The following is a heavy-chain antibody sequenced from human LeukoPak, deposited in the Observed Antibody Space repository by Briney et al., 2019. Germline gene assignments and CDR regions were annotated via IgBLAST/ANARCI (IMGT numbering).Heavy chain of an antibody. CDR2: IYYSGST. J-gene: IGHJ3*02. D-gene: IGHD3-22*01. Sequence: SETLSLTCTVSGGSISSYYWGWIRQPPGKGLEWIGSIYYSGSTYYNPSLKSRVTISVDTSKNQFSLKLSSVTAADTAVYYCARGGVDYYDSSGYYPSPVAFDIWGQGTMVTVSS. V-gene: IGHV4-39*07. CDR1: GGSISSYY. CDR3: ARGGVDYYDSSGYYPSPVAFDI.